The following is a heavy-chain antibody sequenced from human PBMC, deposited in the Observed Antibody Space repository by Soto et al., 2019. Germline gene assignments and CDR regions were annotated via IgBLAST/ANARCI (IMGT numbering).Heavy chain of an antibody. Sequence: QVQLAESGGGVAQPGRSLRLSCAASGFIFRSYGMHWVRQAPGKGLEWVAFIWYDGINKYYADSVTGRFTISRDNSKNTLYLQMDSLRAEDTAVYYCVREDDSRLFWFGNADYWGQATLVTVSS. J-gene: IGHJ4*02. CDR1: GFIFRSYG. V-gene: IGHV3-33*01. CDR2: IWYDGINK. CDR3: VREDDSRLFWFGNADY. D-gene: IGHD3-10*01.